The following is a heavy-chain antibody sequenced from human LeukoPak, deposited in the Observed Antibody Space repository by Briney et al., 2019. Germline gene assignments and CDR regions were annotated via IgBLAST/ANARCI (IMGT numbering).Heavy chain of an antibody. V-gene: IGHV3-33*08. J-gene: IGHJ4*02. CDR1: GFTFSNYA. Sequence: GESLRLSCAASGFTFSNYAMSWVRPPPARGLDWVAAIWYDGSIQYYADSVKGRFTISRDNSKNTLYLQMDSLRAEDTAVYYCARAGYCSGCSCYGSDYWGEGALVSVSS. CDR2: IWYDGSIQ. D-gene: IGHD2-15*01. CDR3: ARAGYCSGCSCYGSDY.